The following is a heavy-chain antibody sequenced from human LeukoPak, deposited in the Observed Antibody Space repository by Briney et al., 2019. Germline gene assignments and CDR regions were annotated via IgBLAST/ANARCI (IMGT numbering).Heavy chain of an antibody. CDR3: AKEYYFDY. CDR2: IRGSGVST. Sequence: GGSLRLSCAASGFTFSSYGMSWVRQAPGKGVEWVSTIRGSGVSTYYADSVKGRFTISRDNPKNTLYLQMNSLRAEDTAVYYCAKEYYFDYWGQGTLVTVSS. V-gene: IGHV3-23*01. J-gene: IGHJ4*02. CDR1: GFTFSSYG.